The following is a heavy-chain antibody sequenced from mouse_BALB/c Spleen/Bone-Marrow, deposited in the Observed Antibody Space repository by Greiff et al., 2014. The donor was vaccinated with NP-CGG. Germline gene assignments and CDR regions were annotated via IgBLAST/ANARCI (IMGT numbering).Heavy chain of an antibody. V-gene: IGHV4-1*02. CDR1: GFDFSRYW. CDR2: INPDSSTI. CDR3: AGNSYYGWIAY. D-gene: IGHD2-12*01. J-gene: IGHJ3*01. Sequence: EVQLVESGGGLVQPGGSLKLSCAASGFDFSRYWMTWVRQAPGKGLEWIGEINPDSSTINYTPSLKDKFIISRDNAKNTLYLQMNKVRSEDTALDYCAGNSYYGWIAYWGQGTLVTVSA.